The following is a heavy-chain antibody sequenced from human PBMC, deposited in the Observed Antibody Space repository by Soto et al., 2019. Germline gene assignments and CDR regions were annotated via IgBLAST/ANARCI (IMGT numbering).Heavy chain of an antibody. V-gene: IGHV3-23*01. CDR2: IRGRGDTT. Sequence: PGGSLRLSCAASGFTFSSYAMSWVRQAPGKGLEWVSTIRGRGDTTYYADSVRGRFTISRDNSKNTMSLQMNTLRGEDTAVYYCAKETDPRCCYGVDYWGQGALVTVSS. CDR3: AKETDPRCCYGVDY. D-gene: IGHD2-2*01. CDR1: GFTFSSYA. J-gene: IGHJ4*02.